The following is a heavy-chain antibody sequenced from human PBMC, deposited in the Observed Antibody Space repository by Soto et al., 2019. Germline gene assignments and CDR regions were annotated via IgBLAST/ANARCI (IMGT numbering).Heavy chain of an antibody. V-gene: IGHV1-18*01. Sequence: QVQLVQSGAEVKKPGASVKVSCKTSGYTFTSYGISWVRQAPGQGLEWIGWISTYNGNTNHAQRLQGRVSMTTDTSISTAYRELRSTISDDTALYYCARDNAQWMVNAWGQGTLLTVSS. J-gene: IGHJ5*02. D-gene: IGHD6-19*01. CDR1: GYTFTSYG. CDR2: ISTYNGNT. CDR3: ARDNAQWMVNA.